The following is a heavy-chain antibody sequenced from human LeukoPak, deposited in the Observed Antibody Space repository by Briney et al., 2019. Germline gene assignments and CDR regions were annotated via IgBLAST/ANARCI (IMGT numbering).Heavy chain of an antibody. J-gene: IGHJ5*02. D-gene: IGHD5-18*01. CDR3: ARNEFRDTAMVS. CDR1: GFTFSSYA. V-gene: IGHV3-7*05. CDR2: IKQDGSEN. Sequence: GESLRLSCAASGFTFSSYAMSWVRQAPGKGLEWVANIKQDGSENYYVDSVKGRFTISRDNAKNSLYLQMNSLRAEDTAVYYCARNEFRDTAMVSWGQGTLVTVSS.